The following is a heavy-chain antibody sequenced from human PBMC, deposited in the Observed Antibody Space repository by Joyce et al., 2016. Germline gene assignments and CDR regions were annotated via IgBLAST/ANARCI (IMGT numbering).Heavy chain of an antibody. Sequence: EVQLMESGGGLVQPGGSLRLSCSASGFTFSSYAMHWVRQAPGKGLEYVSAISSSGGTTYYADSVKGRFTISRDNSKNTLYLQMSSLRAEDTAVYYCVKDLLYSSSSWGGFDYWGQGTLVTVSS. D-gene: IGHD6-6*01. CDR1: GFTFSSYA. CDR2: ISSSGGTT. V-gene: IGHV3-64D*06. CDR3: VKDLLYSSSSWGGFDY. J-gene: IGHJ4*02.